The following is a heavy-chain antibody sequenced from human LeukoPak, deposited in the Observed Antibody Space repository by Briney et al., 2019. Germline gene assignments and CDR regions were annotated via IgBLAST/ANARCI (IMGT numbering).Heavy chain of an antibody. D-gene: IGHD1-26*01. Sequence: PGGSLRLSCAASGFTFDDYAMHWARQAPGKGLEWVSLISWDGGSTYYADSVKGRFTISRDNSKNSLYLQMNSLRAEDTALYYCAKDGGLYSGSYYIDYWGQGTLVTVSS. CDR2: ISWDGGST. J-gene: IGHJ4*02. CDR1: GFTFDDYA. V-gene: IGHV3-43D*04. CDR3: AKDGGLYSGSYYIDY.